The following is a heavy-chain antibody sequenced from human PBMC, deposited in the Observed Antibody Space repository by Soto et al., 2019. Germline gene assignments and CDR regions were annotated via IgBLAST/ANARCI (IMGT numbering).Heavy chain of an antibody. V-gene: IGHV3-23*01. D-gene: IGHD3-3*01. CDR2: VTSGGTT. CDR1: GVAVGSYA. CDR3: ATELRYLEWFTRPDY. J-gene: IGHJ4*02. Sequence: PGGSLRLCCAACGVAVGSYAMNWVRQAPGKGLEWVSAVTSGGTTYYADSMGGRFTISRDNSKNTLYLQMNSLRAEDTAVYYCATELRYLEWFTRPDYWGQGTLVTVSS.